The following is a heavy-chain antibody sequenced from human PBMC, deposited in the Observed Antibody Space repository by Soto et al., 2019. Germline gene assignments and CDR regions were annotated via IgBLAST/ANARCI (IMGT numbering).Heavy chain of an antibody. D-gene: IGHD4-17*01. CDR2: VYYSGTT. Sequence: XTLSLPCSVSGGSLSNKTYYWSWIRQPPGKRLEWIWYVYYSGTTNYNHSLKSRVTISVDMSKKQFSLRLSSFTAAETALYFCARTTAVPNTLRSRYFFDYWGPGTLVTVSS. V-gene: IGHV4-61*01. J-gene: IGHJ4*02. CDR3: ARTTAVPNTLRSRYFFDY. CDR1: GGSLSNKTYY.